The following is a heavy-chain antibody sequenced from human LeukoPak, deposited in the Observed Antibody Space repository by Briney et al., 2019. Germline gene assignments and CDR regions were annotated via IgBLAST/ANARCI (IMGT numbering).Heavy chain of an antibody. J-gene: IGHJ4*02. CDR1: GYTFTSYG. Sequence: ASVKVSCKASGYTFTSYGISWVRQAPGQGLEWMGWISAYNGNTNYAQKLQGRVTMTTDTSTSTAHMELRSLRSDDTAVYYCAREVVVTASFAFFDYWGQGTLVTVSS. CDR3: AREVVVTASFAFFDY. V-gene: IGHV1-18*01. CDR2: ISAYNGNT. D-gene: IGHD2-21*02.